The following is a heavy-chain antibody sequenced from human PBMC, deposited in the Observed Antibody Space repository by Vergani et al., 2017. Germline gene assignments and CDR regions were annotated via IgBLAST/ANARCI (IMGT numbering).Heavy chain of an antibody. Sequence: QVQLQQWGAGLLKPSETLSLTCAVYGGSFSGYYWSWIRQPPGKGLEWIGEINHSGSTNYNPSLKSRVTISVDTSKNQFSLKLSSVTAADTAVYYCARAPDGYRFFFDYWGPGALVTVSS. CDR3: ARAPDGYRFFFDY. J-gene: IGHJ4*02. CDR2: INHSGST. D-gene: IGHD5-24*01. CDR1: GGSFSGYY. V-gene: IGHV4-34*01.